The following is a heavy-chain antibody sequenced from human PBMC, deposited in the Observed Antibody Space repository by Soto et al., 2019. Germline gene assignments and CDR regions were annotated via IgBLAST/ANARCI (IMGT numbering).Heavy chain of an antibody. V-gene: IGHV4-34*01. CDR1: GGSFSGYF. J-gene: IGHJ3*01. D-gene: IGHD6-19*01. CDR3: ARGGSSDWQVAFDF. CDR2: VNHNGRN. Sequence: SETLSLTCTVYGGSFSGYFWNWIRQSPGKGLEWIGKVNHNGRNNYNPSLKSRVTISMDTSKNQFSLKLTSVTAADTAVYYCARGGSSDWQVAFDFWGQGTMVTVSS.